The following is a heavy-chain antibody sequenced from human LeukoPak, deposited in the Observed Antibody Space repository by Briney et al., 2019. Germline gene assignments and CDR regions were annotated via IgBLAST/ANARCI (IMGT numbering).Heavy chain of an antibody. J-gene: IGHJ5*02. Sequence: RASETLSLTCTVSGDSISTSTYYWGWIRQPPGRGLEWIGSVYYTETTYYNPSLKSRVTISVDTSKNQFSLKLNSLTAADTATYYCARASESLPYNWFDPWGQGTLVTVSS. CDR1: GDSISTSTYY. D-gene: IGHD3-10*01. CDR3: ARASESLPYNWFDP. CDR2: VYYTETT. V-gene: IGHV4-39*07.